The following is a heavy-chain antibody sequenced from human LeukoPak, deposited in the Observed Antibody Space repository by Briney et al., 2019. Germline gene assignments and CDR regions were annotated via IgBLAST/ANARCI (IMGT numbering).Heavy chain of an antibody. Sequence: SGPALLKPTATLTLTCTFSGFSLGTRGMGVSWIRQPPGKALQWLSRNDWDDDKYYSTSLETRLTISKDTSKNQVVLTMTKMDPVDTATYYCARMTAGYSSGWFAFDIWGQGTMVTVSS. J-gene: IGHJ3*02. CDR2: NDWDDDK. D-gene: IGHD6-19*01. CDR1: GFSLGTRGMG. CDR3: ARMTAGYSSGWFAFDI. V-gene: IGHV2-70*11.